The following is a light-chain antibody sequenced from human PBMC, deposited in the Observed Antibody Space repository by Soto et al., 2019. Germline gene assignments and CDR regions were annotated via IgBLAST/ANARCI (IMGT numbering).Light chain of an antibody. CDR1: SNDVGGYDF. CDR3: SSYTSSTTL. Sequence: QSALTQPASLSGSPGQSITISCTGTSNDVGGYDFVSWYQQHPGKAPKLMIYEVFNRPSGISNRFSGSKSGNTASLTISGLQAEDEADYYCSSYTSSTTLLGGGTKVTVL. J-gene: IGLJ2*01. CDR2: EVF. V-gene: IGLV2-14*01.